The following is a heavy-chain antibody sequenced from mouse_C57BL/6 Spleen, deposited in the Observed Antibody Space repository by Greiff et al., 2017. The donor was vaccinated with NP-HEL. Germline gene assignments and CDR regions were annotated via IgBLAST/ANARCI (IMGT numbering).Heavy chain of an antibody. CDR3: ARGGDYEGMDY. J-gene: IGHJ4*01. Sequence: EVQVVESGPGLVKPSQSLSLTCSVTGYSITSGYYWNWIRQFPGNKLEWMGYISYDGSNNYNPSLKNRISITRDTSKNQFFLKLNSVTTEDTATYYCARGGDYEGMDYWGQGTSVTVSS. V-gene: IGHV3-6*01. CDR2: ISYDGSN. CDR1: GYSITSGYY.